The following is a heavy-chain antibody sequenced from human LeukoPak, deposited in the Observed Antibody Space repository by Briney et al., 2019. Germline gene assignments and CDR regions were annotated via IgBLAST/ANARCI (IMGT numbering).Heavy chain of an antibody. CDR3: AKDKPRYSSSWYVRFDP. J-gene: IGHJ5*02. V-gene: IGHV3-23*01. Sequence: GGSLRLSCAASGFTFSSYAMSWVRQAPGKGLEWVSATSGSGGSTYYADSVKGRFTISRDNSKNTLYLQMNSLRAEDTAVYYCAKDKPRYSSSWYVRFDPWGQGTLVTVSS. CDR2: TSGSGGST. CDR1: GFTFSSYA. D-gene: IGHD6-13*01.